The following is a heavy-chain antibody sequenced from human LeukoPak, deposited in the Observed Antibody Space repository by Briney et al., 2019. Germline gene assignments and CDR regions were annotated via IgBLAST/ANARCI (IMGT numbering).Heavy chain of an antibody. J-gene: IGHJ4*02. D-gene: IGHD6-6*01. CDR1: GHSISSGYY. CDR3: ARKTVGEQLVAFDY. CDR2: IYHSGST. V-gene: IGHV4-38-2*01. Sequence: SETLSLTCAVSGHSISSGYYWGWIRQPPGKGLEWIGSIYHSGSTYYNPSLKSRVTISVDTSKNQFSLKLSSVTAADTAVYYCARKTVGEQLVAFDYWGQGTLVTVSS.